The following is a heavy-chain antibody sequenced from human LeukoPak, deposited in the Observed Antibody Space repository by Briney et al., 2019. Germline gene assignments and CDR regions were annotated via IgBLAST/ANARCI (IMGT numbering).Heavy chain of an antibody. J-gene: IGHJ4*02. CDR2: ISSSSSTI. CDR3: ARDFLEDDY. CDR1: GFTFSNYN. V-gene: IGHV3-48*01. Sequence: GGSLRLSCAASGFTFSNYNMNWVRQAPGKGLEWVSYISSSSSTIHYAESVKGRFTISRDNARNSLYLQMNSLRAEDTAVYCCARDFLEDDYWGQGTLVTVSS. D-gene: IGHD3-3*01.